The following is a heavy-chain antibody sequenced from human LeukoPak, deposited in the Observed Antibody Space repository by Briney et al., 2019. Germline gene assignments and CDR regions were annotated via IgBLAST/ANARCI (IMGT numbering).Heavy chain of an antibody. V-gene: IGHV1-18*01. CDR3: ARDFDGMATAYFDY. D-gene: IGHD5-24*01. CDR2: ISAYNGNT. CDR1: GYTFTSYG. J-gene: IGHJ4*02. Sequence: GASVKVSCKASGYTFTSYGISWVRQPPGQGLEGMGWISAYNGNTNYAQKLQDRVTMTTDTSTSTAYMELKSLRSDDTAVYYCARDFDGMATAYFDYWGQGTLVTVSS.